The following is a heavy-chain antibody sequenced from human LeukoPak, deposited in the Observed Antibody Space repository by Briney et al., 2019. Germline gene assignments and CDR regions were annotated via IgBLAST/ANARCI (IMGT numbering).Heavy chain of an antibody. CDR2: IYYSGST. D-gene: IGHD3-10*01. V-gene: IGHV4-39*01. CDR3: ARTRYYYNSRSYGAPYYFDY. Sequence: SETLSLTCSVSGGSISGSSYYWGWIRQPPGKGLERIGSIYYSGSTYYNPSLKSRVTISVDTSKNQFSLKLSSVTAADTAVYYCARTRYYYNSRSYGAPYYFDYWGQGTLVTVSS. CDR1: GGSISGSSYY. J-gene: IGHJ4*02.